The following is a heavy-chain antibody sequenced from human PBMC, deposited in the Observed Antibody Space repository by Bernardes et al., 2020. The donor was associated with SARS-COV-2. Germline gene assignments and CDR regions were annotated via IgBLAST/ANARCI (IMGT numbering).Heavy chain of an antibody. J-gene: IGHJ4*02. V-gene: IGHV4-61*02. D-gene: IGHD3-3*01. CDR3: ARDRYDFWSGDGNYFDY. CDR1: GGSISRGSYY. Sequence: SETLSLTCTVSGGSISRGSYYWSWIRQPAGKGLEWIGRMYTSGNTNYNPSLKRLVTISVDTTKNQFSLKLSSVTAADTAVYYCARDRYDFWSGDGNYFDYWGQGTLVTVSS. CDR2: MYTSGNT.